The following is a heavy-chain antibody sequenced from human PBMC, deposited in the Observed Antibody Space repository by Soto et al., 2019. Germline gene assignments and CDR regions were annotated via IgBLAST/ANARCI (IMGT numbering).Heavy chain of an antibody. D-gene: IGHD3-10*01. J-gene: IGHJ4*02. Sequence: VSVKVSCKASGYTFTGYYMHWVRQAPGQGLEWMGWINPNSGGTNYAQKFQGRVTMTRDTSISTAYMELSRLRSDDTAVYYCARDYREISRGPIPVPLDYWGQGTLVTVSS. CDR1: GYTFTGYY. V-gene: IGHV1-2*02. CDR2: INPNSGGT. CDR3: ARDYREISRGPIPVPLDY.